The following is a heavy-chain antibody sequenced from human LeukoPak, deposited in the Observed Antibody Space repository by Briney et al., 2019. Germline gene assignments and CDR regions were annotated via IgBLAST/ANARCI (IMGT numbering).Heavy chain of an antibody. V-gene: IGHV3-74*01. CDR1: RFTFSSYW. D-gene: IGHD3-16*01. J-gene: IGHJ6*03. CDR2: INLDGSST. CDR3: ARAGDDHYYYRDV. Sequence: GGSLRLSCAASRFTFSSYWMHWVRQAPGKGLVWVSRINLDGSSTTYADSVKGRFTISRDNAKNTLYLQMNSPRAEDTAVYYCARAGDDHYYYRDVWGKGTTVTVSS.